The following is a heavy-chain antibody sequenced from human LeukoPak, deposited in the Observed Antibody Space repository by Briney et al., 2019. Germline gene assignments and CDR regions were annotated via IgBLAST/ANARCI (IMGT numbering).Heavy chain of an antibody. CDR3: ARGRVSTTRKLVLVTYRLYYYYYGMDV. CDR2: MNPNSGNT. J-gene: IGHJ6*02. V-gene: IGHV1-8*01. Sequence: GASVNVSCKASVYTFTSYDINWVRQATGQGLEWMGWMNPNSGNTGYAQKFQGRVTMTRNTSISTAYMELSSLRSEDTAVYYCARGRVSTTRKLVLVTYRLYYYYYGMDVWGQGTTVTVSS. CDR1: VYTFTSYD. D-gene: IGHD2-21*02.